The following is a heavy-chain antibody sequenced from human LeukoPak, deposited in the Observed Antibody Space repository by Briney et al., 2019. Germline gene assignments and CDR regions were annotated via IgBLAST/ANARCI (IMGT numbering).Heavy chain of an antibody. CDR2: INPNSGCT. J-gene: IGHJ6*03. CDR3: ASASIAVAGTFYYYMDV. V-gene: IGHV1-2*02. CDR1: GYTFTAYF. D-gene: IGHD6-19*01. Sequence: APVKVSCKASGYTFTAYFIHWMRQAPGQGLEWIGWINPNSGCTNYAPKFQGRVTMTRNTSISTAYMELSSLRSEDTAVYYCASASIAVAGTFYYYMDVWGKGTTVTISS.